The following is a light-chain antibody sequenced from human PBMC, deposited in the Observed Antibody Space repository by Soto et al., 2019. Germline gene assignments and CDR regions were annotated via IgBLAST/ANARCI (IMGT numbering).Light chain of an antibody. Sequence: DIQMTQSQSSLSASVGDRVTITCRASQGIGNYLAWYQQKPGKVPQLLIYGASSLQSGVPSRFSGSGSGTDFTLTISSLQAEDVATYFCQEYNSAPALTFGGGTKVEIK. J-gene: IGKJ4*01. CDR3: QEYNSAPALT. CDR1: QGIGNY. V-gene: IGKV1-27*01. CDR2: GAS.